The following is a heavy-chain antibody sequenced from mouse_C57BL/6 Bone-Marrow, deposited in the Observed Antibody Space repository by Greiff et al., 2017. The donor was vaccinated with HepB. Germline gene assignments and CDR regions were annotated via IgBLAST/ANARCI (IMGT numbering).Heavy chain of an antibody. CDR3: TRERVTLLDY. J-gene: IGHJ2*01. CDR2: IDPETGGT. CDR1: GYTFTDYE. D-gene: IGHD2-3*01. V-gene: IGHV1-15*01. Sequence: VQLQQSGAELVRPGASVTLSCKASGYTFTDYEMHWVKQTPVHGLEWIGAIDPETGGTAYNQKLKGKAILTADKSSSTAYMELLSRTSEDYAVYYGTRERVTLLDYWGQGTTLTVSS.